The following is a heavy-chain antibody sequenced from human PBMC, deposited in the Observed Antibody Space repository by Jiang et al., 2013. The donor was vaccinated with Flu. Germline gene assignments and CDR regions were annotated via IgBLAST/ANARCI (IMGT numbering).Heavy chain of an antibody. CDR3: ARDGTGATFYFDY. V-gene: IGHV7-4-1*02. J-gene: IGHJ4*02. D-gene: IGHD3-10*01. Sequence: QSGSELKKPGASVKIPCEASGYTFTSRTIHWVRQAPGQGLEWMGYINTYSEKPTYAPGLTGRFVFSVDTSVRTTYLQITGLKTEDTAVYYCARDGTGATFYFDYWGQGSLVTVSS. CDR2: INTYSEKP. CDR1: GYTFTSRT.